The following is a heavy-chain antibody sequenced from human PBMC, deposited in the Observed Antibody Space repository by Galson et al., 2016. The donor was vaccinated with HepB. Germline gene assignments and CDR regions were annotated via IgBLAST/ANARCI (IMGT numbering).Heavy chain of an antibody. CDR3: ARQLVTDGYPFDI. J-gene: IGHJ1*01. CDR2: IWFDGSNE. D-gene: IGHD5-24*01. CDR1: GISFSKSA. V-gene: IGHV3-33*01. Sequence: SLRLSCAASGISFSKSAMHWVRQAPGKGLEWVAVIWFDGSNENYGDSVKGRFTISRDNSKDTLYMQINSLRPEDTATYFCARQLVTDGYPFDIGGQGTLVAVSP.